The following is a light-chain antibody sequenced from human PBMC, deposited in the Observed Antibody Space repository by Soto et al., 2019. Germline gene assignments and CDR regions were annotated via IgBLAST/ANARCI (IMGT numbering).Light chain of an antibody. CDR2: WAS. V-gene: IGKV4-1*01. CDR1: QSVLYSSSNKNY. Sequence: DIVMTQSPDSLAVSLGERATINCKSSQSVLYSSSNKNYLAWYQQKPRQPPKLLIYWASTRNSGVPDRFSGSRSGTDFTLTISSLQAEDVAVYYCQQYYSTPITFGQGTRLEIK. CDR3: QQYYSTPIT. J-gene: IGKJ5*01.